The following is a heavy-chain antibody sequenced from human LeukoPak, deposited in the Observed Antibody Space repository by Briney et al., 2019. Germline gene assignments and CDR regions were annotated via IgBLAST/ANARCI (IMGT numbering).Heavy chain of an antibody. Sequence: ASVKVSCKASGYTFTGYYMHWVRQAPGQGLEWMGWINPNSGGTNYAQKFQGRVTMTRDTSISTAYMELSRLRSDDTAVYYCARDFLGGSYPEHAFDIWGQGTMVTVSS. D-gene: IGHD1-26*01. CDR2: INPNSGGT. J-gene: IGHJ3*02. CDR3: ARDFLGGSYPEHAFDI. CDR1: GYTFTGYY. V-gene: IGHV1-2*02.